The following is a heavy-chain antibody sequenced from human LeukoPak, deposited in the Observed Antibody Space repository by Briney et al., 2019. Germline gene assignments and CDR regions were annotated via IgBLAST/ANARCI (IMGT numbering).Heavy chain of an antibody. D-gene: IGHD5-12*01. V-gene: IGHV4-59*04. CDR3: ARHLYSGYDFGY. J-gene: IGHJ4*02. CDR1: GGSISSYY. CDR2: MYYSGGS. Sequence: SETLSLTCTVSGGSISSYYWSWIRQPPGKILEWIGSMYYSGGSYYNPSLKSRVTISVDTSKNQFSLNLSSVTAADTAVYYCARHLYSGYDFGYWGQGTLVTVSS.